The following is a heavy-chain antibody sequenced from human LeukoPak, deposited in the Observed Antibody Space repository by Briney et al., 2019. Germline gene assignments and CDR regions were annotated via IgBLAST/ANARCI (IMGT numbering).Heavy chain of an antibody. CDR2: ISYDGSNK. Sequence: GGSLRLSCAASGFTFSTDAMHWVRQAPGKGLEWVAVISYDGSNKYYADSMKGRFTISRDNSKNRLYLQMNSLRAEDTAVYYCARERGVSHPFDYWGQGTLVTVSS. J-gene: IGHJ4*02. D-gene: IGHD2-21*01. CDR3: ARERGVSHPFDY. V-gene: IGHV3-30*04. CDR1: GFTFSTDA.